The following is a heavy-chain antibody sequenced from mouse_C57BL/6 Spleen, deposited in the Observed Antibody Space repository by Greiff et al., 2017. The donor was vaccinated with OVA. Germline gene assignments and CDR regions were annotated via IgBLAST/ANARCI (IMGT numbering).Heavy chain of an antibody. CDR3: ARRGGGDMDY. Sequence: VQLQQSGPELVKPGASVKLSCKASGYAFRSYWMNWVKQRPGQGLEWIGRIYPGDGDTNYNGKFKGKATLTVDKSSSTAYMQLNSLTSEDSAVYFCARRGGGDMDYWGQGTPVTVSA. CDR2: IYPGDGDT. CDR1: GYAFRSYW. J-gene: IGHJ4*01. V-gene: IGHV1-82*01.